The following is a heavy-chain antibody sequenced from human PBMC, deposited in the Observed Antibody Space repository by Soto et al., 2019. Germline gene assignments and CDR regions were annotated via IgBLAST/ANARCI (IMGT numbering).Heavy chain of an antibody. CDR2: IIPIFGTA. CDR3: ASYLYYYDSSGYLPPDH. J-gene: IGHJ5*02. CDR1: GGTFSSYA. Sequence: SVKVSCKASGGTFSSYAISWVRQAPGQGLEWMGGIIPIFGTANYAQKFQGRVTITADESTSTAYMELSSLRSEDTAVYYCASYLYYYDSSGYLPPDHWGQGTLVTVSS. V-gene: IGHV1-69*13. D-gene: IGHD3-22*01.